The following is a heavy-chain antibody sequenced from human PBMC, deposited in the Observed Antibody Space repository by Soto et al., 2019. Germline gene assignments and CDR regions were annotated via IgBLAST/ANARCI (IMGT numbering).Heavy chain of an antibody. Sequence: QVQLVQSGTEVKRPGDEVKVSCKASGYTFTGYYVHWVRQAPGQGLEWMGWINANSGDTYLGQRFQGRVTMNRDTAIGTAYMELRGLTSDDTAEYYCAKGGAIVAAGTRVYLYNAMDVWGQGTTVTVSS. V-gene: IGHV1-2*02. J-gene: IGHJ6*02. CDR2: INANSGDT. D-gene: IGHD1-26*01. CDR3: AKGGAIVAAGTRVYLYNAMDV. CDR1: GYTFTGYY.